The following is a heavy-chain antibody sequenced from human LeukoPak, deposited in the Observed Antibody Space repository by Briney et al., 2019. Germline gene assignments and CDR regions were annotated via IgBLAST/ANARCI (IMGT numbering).Heavy chain of an antibody. CDR3: GRSVAFREIPRDF. CDR1: GYTFTSFF. J-gene: IGHJ4*02. Sequence: ASVKVSCKPSGYTFTSFFIHWLRHAPGQGVEWMGIINPLSGSTTYARNLQGRVTMTSDTSTSTVYVELSSLRSEDTAVYYCGRSVAFREIPRDFWGQGTLVTVSS. D-gene: IGHD2-21*01. V-gene: IGHV1-46*04. CDR2: INPLSGST.